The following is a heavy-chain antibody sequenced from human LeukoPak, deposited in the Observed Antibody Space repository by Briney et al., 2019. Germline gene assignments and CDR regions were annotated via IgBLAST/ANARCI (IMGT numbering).Heavy chain of an antibody. CDR3: ARGVGVTGLTAAY. J-gene: IGHJ4*02. V-gene: IGHV3-11*01. Sequence: GGSLRLYCAASGFTFSDYYMSWIRQAPGKGLEWLSYIRSSGTTTYYADSVVGRFTISRDNAKNSLYLQMNSLRAEDTAVYYCARGVGVTGLTAAYWGQGTLVTVSS. CDR2: IRSSGTTT. D-gene: IGHD2-21*02. CDR1: GFTFSDYY.